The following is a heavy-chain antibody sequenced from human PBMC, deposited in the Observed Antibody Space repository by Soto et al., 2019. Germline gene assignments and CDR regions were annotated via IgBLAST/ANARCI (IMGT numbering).Heavy chain of an antibody. Sequence: PGGSLRLSCAASGFTFSDYNMNWVRQAPGKGLEWISFIKSNSRTMYYADSVKGRFTISRDNAKNSVYLQMNSLRVEDTAVYYCAREGGSGSYSGHWGQGTQVTVSS. V-gene: IGHV3-48*01. CDR1: GFTFSDYN. CDR2: IKSNSRTM. CDR3: AREGGSGSYSGH. D-gene: IGHD3-10*01. J-gene: IGHJ4*02.